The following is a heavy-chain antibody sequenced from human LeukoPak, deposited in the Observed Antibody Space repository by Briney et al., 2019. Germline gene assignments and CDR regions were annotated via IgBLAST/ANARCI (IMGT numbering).Heavy chain of an antibody. CDR3: ARDLEYAGNYYYYMDV. CDR2: IIPIFGTA. V-gene: IGHV1-69*13. Sequence: SVKVSCKASGGTFSSYAISWVRQAPGQGLEWMGGIIPIFGTANYAQKFQGRVTITADESTSTAYMELSSLRSEDTAVYYCARDLEYAGNYYYYMDVWGKGTTVTVSS. D-gene: IGHD1-14*01. CDR1: GGTFSSYA. J-gene: IGHJ6*03.